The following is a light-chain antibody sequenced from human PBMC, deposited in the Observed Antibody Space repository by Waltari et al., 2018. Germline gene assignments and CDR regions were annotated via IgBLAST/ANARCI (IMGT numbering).Light chain of an antibody. V-gene: IGLV2-23*02. CDR2: EVT. CDR1: SSDVGTYNL. Sequence: QSALTQPASVSGSPGQSITISCTGTSSDVGTYNLVSWYQQYPGKAPKLMIYEVTKRPSGVSNRFSGSKSGNTASLTISGLQAEDEGDYYCCSYAGSGTGVFGGGTKVTVL. CDR3: CSYAGSGTGV. J-gene: IGLJ3*02.